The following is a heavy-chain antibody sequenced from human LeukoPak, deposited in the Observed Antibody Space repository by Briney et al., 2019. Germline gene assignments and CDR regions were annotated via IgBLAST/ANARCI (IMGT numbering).Heavy chain of an antibody. CDR2: IYHSGST. Sequence: SETLSLTCTVSGYSISSGYYWGWIRQPPGKGLEWIGSIYHSGSTYYNPSLKSRVTISVDTSKNQFSLKLSSVTAADTAVYYCARELGSGSYSDYWGQGTLVTVSS. D-gene: IGHD3-10*01. CDR1: GYSISSGYY. CDR3: ARELGSGSYSDY. J-gene: IGHJ4*02. V-gene: IGHV4-38-2*02.